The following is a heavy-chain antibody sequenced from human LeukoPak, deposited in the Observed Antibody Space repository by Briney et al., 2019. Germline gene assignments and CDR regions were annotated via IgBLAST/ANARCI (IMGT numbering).Heavy chain of an antibody. V-gene: IGHV3-23*01. Sequence: PGGSLKLSCAASGFTFSGSAMHWVRQAPGKGLEWVSAISGSGGSTYYADSVKGRFTISRDNSKNTLYLQMNSLRAEDTAVYYCAKDGQQQLVGVYFDYWGQGTLVAVSS. CDR1: GFTFSGSA. CDR2: ISGSGGST. J-gene: IGHJ4*02. D-gene: IGHD6-13*01. CDR3: AKDGQQQLVGVYFDY.